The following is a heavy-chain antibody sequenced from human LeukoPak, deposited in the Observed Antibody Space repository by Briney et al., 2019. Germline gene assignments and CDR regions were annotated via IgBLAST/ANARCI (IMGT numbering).Heavy chain of an antibody. CDR2: ISGSGGST. Sequence: GGSLRLSCAASGFTFSSYAMSWVRQAPGKGLEWVSAISGSGGSTYYADSVKGRFTISRDNSKNTLYLQMNSLSAGDASVYYCAKAPLAGHYGSYWGQGTLVTVSS. J-gene: IGHJ4*02. CDR3: AKAPLAGHYGSY. CDR1: GFTFSSYA. V-gene: IGHV3-23*01. D-gene: IGHD4-17*01.